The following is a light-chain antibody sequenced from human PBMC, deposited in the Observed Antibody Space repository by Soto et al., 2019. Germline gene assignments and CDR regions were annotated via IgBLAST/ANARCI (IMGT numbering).Light chain of an antibody. CDR1: QDIRSD. Sequence: AIQMTQFPSSLSASVGDRVTITCRASQDIRSDLGWYQQRPGKAPKLLIYAASSLQSGVPSRFSGSGSGTDFTLTISSLQPEDFATYYCQQLNSYPFTFGGGTKVDIK. CDR3: QQLNSYPFT. CDR2: AAS. V-gene: IGKV1-6*01. J-gene: IGKJ4*01.